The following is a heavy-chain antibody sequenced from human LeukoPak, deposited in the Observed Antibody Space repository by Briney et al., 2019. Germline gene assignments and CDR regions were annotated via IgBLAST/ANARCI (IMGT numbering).Heavy chain of an antibody. V-gene: IGHV3-48*01. J-gene: IGHJ4*02. CDR3: ARDLLALGYYDYVWGSYRKGDYFDY. CDR1: GFTFSSYS. D-gene: IGHD3-16*02. CDR2: ISSSSSTI. Sequence: GGSLRLSCAASGFTFSSYSMNWVRQAPGKGLEWVSYISSSSSTIYYADSVKGRFTISRGNAKNSLYLQMNSLRAEDTAVYYCARDLLALGYYDYVWGSYRKGDYFDYWGQGTLVTVSS.